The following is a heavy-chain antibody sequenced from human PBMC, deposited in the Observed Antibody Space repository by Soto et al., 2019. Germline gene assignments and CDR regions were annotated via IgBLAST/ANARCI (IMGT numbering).Heavy chain of an antibody. Sequence: SETLSLTCTVSGGSISSSSYYWSWIRQPPGKGLEWIGYIYYSGSTYYNPSLKSRVTISVDTSKNQFSLKLSSVTAADTAVYYCARYYYDSSGYYYLPPYYFDYWGQGTLVTVSS. D-gene: IGHD3-22*01. J-gene: IGHJ4*02. CDR2: IYYSGST. CDR1: GGSISSSSYY. V-gene: IGHV4-30-4*01. CDR3: ARYYYDSSGYYYLPPYYFDY.